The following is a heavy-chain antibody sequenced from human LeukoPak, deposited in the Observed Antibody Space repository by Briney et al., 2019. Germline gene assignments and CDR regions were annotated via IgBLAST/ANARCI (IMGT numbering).Heavy chain of an antibody. J-gene: IGHJ5*02. CDR1: GXTFSDYY. CDR2: ISSSSSYT. D-gene: IGHD4-23*01. Sequence: GGSLRLSCAASGXTFSDYYMSWIRQAPGKGLEWVSYISSSSSYTNYADSVKGRLTISRDNAKNSLYLQMNSLRAEDTAVYYCARVRRRIGGWFDPWGQGTLVTVSS. CDR3: ARVRRRIGGWFDP. V-gene: IGHV3-11*05.